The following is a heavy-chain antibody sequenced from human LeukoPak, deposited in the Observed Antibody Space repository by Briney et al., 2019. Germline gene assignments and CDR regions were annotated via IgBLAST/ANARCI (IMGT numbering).Heavy chain of an antibody. D-gene: IGHD3-22*01. CDR2: IYYSGST. CDR1: GGSISGGGYY. J-gene: IGHJ4*02. CDR3: ARFTYYDSSGYYYNYFDY. V-gene: IGHV4-31*03. Sequence: SETLSLTCTVSGGSISGGGYYWSWIRQHPGKGLEWIGYIYYSGSTYYNPSLKSRVTISVDTSKNQFSLKLSSVTAADTAVYYCARFTYYDSSGYYYNYFDYWGQGTLVTVSS.